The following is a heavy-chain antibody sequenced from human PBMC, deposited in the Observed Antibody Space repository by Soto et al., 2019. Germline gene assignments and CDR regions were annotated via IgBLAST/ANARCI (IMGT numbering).Heavy chain of an antibody. J-gene: IGHJ3*01. CDR1: GFTFSSHD. CDR2: ISTAGDT. CDR3: ARVSSMTSAYDF. Sequence: EVQLVESGGGLVQPGGSLRLSCAASGFTFSSHDVHWVRRASGNGLEWVSSISTAGDTYYPVSVKGRFTISRENAKNSLYLQMDSLRAGDTAVYYCARVSSMTSAYDFWGQGTLVTVSS. D-gene: IGHD6-6*01. V-gene: IGHV3-13*01.